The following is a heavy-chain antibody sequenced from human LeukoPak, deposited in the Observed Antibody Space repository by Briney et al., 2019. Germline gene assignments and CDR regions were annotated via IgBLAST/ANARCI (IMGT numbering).Heavy chain of an antibody. CDR1: GFTFSSYA. D-gene: IGHD3-9*01. CDR2: ISYDGSNK. V-gene: IGHV3-30-3*01. CDR3: ARATLRSYDILTSQDRPYYYYGMDV. Sequence: PGGSLRLSCAASGFTFSSYAMHWVRQAPGKGLEWVAVISYDGSNKYYADSVKGRFTISRDNSKNTLYLQMNSLRAEDTAVYYCARATLRSYDILTSQDRPYYYYGMDVWGQGTTVTVSS. J-gene: IGHJ6*02.